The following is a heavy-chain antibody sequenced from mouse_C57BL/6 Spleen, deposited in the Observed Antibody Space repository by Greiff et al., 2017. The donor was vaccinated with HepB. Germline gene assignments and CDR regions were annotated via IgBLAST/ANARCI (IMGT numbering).Heavy chain of an antibody. Sequence: EVKLMESGGDLVKPGGSLKLSCAASGFTFSSYGMSWVRQTPDKRLEWVATISSGGSYTYYPDSVKGRFTISRDNAKNTLYLQMSSLKSEDTAMYYCARQGVTTPYWYFDVWGTGTTVTVSS. J-gene: IGHJ1*03. CDR1: GFTFSSYG. CDR3: ARQGVTTPYWYFDV. V-gene: IGHV5-6*01. CDR2: ISSGGSYT. D-gene: IGHD2-3*01.